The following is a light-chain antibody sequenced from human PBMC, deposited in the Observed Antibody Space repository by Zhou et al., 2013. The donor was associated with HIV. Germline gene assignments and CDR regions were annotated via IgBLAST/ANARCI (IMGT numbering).Light chain of an antibody. CDR1: QNITTY. CDR3: QQSYSTPYT. CDR2: DAS. V-gene: IGKV1-39*01. Sequence: DIQMTQSPSSLSASVGDRVTITCRASQNITTYLSWYQHKPGRAPKALIFDASSLESGVPSRFSGSGSGTDFTLTITSLQPEDFATYYCQQSYSTPYTFGQGTKLEIK. J-gene: IGKJ2*01.